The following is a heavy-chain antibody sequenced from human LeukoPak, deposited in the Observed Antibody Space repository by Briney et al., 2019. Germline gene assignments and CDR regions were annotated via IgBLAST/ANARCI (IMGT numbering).Heavy chain of an antibody. CDR1: GGTFSSYA. CDR2: IIPIFGTA. D-gene: IGHD1-26*01. J-gene: IGHJ2*01. V-gene: IGHV1-69*13. Sequence: SVKVSCKASGGTFSSYAISWVRQAPGQGLEWMGGIIPIFGTANYAQKFQGRVTITADESTSTAYTELSSLRSEDTAVYYCARETSIVGATHWYFDLWGRGTLVTVSS. CDR3: ARETSIVGATHWYFDL.